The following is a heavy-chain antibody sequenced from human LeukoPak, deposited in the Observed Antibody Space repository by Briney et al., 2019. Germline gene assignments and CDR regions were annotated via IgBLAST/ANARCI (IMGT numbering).Heavy chain of an antibody. D-gene: IGHD6-19*01. CDR1: GGSISNYY. V-gene: IGHV4-4*07. CDR3: ARDPSSGWYSQWFDP. Sequence: SETLSLTCTVSGGSISNYYWSWIRQPAGKGLEWIGRIYTSGSTNYNPSLKSRVTMSVDTSKNQFSLKLSSVTAADTAVYYCARDPSSGWYSQWFDPWGQGTLVTVSS. J-gene: IGHJ5*02. CDR2: IYTSGST.